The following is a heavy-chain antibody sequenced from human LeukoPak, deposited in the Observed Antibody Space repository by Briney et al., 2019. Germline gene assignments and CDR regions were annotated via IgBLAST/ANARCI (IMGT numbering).Heavy chain of an antibody. D-gene: IGHD6-19*01. CDR2: IKQDGGEK. V-gene: IGHV3-7*05. J-gene: IGHJ5*02. CDR1: RFTFSNYW. Sequence: GGSLRLSCAASRFTFSNYWMSWVRQAPGKGLEWVANIKQDGGEKNYVDSVKGRFTISRDNAKNSLYLQMNSLRVEDTAIYFCAKSISGGLAVSADWFDPWGQGTLVIVSS. CDR3: AKSISGGLAVSADWFDP.